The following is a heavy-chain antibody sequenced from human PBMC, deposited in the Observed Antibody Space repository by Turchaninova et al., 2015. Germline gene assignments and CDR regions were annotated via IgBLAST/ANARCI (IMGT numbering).Heavy chain of an antibody. CDR1: GYPIISGYY. CDR3: ASRPKDSSGYHHFDY. D-gene: IGHD6-19*01. CDR2: SYHSGRT. J-gene: IGHJ4*02. Sequence: VQLXXSGPGLGQPXETLXRPRXXXGYPIISGYYWGWIRQPPGNGLEWIGSSYHSGRTYDNPSLKSRVTRSVDTSKNQFSLKLSSVTAADTAVYYCASRPKDSSGYHHFDYWGQGTLVTVSS. V-gene: IGHV4-38-2*01.